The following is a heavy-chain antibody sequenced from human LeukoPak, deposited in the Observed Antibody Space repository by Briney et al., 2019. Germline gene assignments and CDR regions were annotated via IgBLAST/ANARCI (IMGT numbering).Heavy chain of an antibody. Sequence: GGSLRLSCAASGFTFRDHYMSWIRQAPGKGLEWVSHISGSGTFTNYADSVKGRFTTSRDNAGNSLHLQTNSLRAEDSAMYYCARGGYQHYALVDYWGQGTLATVSS. D-gene: IGHD5-12*01. J-gene: IGHJ4*02. V-gene: IGHV3-11*05. CDR3: ARGGYQHYALVDY. CDR2: ISGSGTFT. CDR1: GFTFRDHY.